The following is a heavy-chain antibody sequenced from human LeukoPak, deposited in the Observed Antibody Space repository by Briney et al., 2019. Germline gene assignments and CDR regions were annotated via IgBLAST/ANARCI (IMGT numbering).Heavy chain of an antibody. Sequence: GGSLRLSCAASGFTFSSYSMNWVRQAPGKGLEWVSSISSSSSYIYYADSVKGRFTISRDNAKNSLYLQMNSLRAEDTAVYYCARDYRPALYCSGGSCYSADYWGQGALVTVSS. CDR2: ISSSSSYI. D-gene: IGHD2-15*01. J-gene: IGHJ4*02. CDR3: ARDYRPALYCSGGSCYSADY. V-gene: IGHV3-21*01. CDR1: GFTFSSYS.